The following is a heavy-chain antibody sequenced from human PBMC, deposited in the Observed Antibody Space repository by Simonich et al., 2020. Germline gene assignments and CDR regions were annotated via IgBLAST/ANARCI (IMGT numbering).Heavy chain of an antibody. V-gene: IGHV4-34*01. CDR1: GGSFSGYY. J-gene: IGHJ3*02. Sequence: QVQLQQWGAGLLKPSETLSLTCAVYGGSFSGYYWSWLRQPPWKGLEWNGEINHSGRTNHNPSLQSRVTISVDASKNQFSLKLSSVTAADTAVYYCARPLGIVWAFDIWGQGTMVTVSS. CDR2: INHSGRT. D-gene: IGHD3-16*01. CDR3: ARPLGIVWAFDI.